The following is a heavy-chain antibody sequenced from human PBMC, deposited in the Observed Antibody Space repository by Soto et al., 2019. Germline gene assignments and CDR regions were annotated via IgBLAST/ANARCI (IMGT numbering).Heavy chain of an antibody. V-gene: IGHV3-74*01. CDR1: GFTLSGRS. J-gene: IGHJ6*04. CDR2: IDNAGTDS. CDR3: ARGWFGPDV. Sequence: EVQLVESGGGLVQPGGSLRLSCAASGFTLSGRSMHWVRQAPGKGLVWVSGIDNAGTDSTYADAVKGRVTSSRDNAQNMLYLQMNSLGVECTAVYYCARGWFGPDVWGKGTTVTVSS. D-gene: IGHD3-10*01.